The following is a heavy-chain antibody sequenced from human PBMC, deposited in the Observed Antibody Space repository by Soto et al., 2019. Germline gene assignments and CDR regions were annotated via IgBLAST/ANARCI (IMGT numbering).Heavy chain of an antibody. Sequence: QVTLKESGPVLVKPTETLTLTCTVSGFSLSNARMGVSWIRQPPGKALEWLAHIFSNDEKSYSTSLKSRLTISKDTSKRQVVLTMTNMDPVDTATYYCARMGHYDFWSGYYFDYWGQGTLVTVSS. CDR3: ARMGHYDFWSGYYFDY. CDR1: GFSLSNARMG. D-gene: IGHD3-3*01. J-gene: IGHJ4*02. CDR2: IFSNDEK. V-gene: IGHV2-26*01.